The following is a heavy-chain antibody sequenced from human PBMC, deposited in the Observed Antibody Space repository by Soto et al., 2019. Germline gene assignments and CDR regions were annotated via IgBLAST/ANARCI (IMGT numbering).Heavy chain of an antibody. V-gene: IGHV3-15*01. Sequence: EVQLVESGGGLVKPGGSLRLSCAASGFTFSKAWMSWVRQAPGKGLEWVGRIKTKTDGGTTDYAAPVKGRFTISTDDSKNTLYLQMNSLKTEDTAVYYCTTGVTSRGMDVWGQGTTVTVSS. D-gene: IGHD2-21*02. CDR1: GFTFSKAW. CDR3: TTGVTSRGMDV. J-gene: IGHJ6*02. CDR2: IKTKTDGGTT.